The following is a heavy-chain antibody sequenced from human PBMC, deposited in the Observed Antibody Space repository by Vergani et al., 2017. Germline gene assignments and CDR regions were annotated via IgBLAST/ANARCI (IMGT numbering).Heavy chain of an antibody. Sequence: EVQLVESGGGLVQPGRSLKLSCAASGFTFDDYAMHWVRQAPGKGREGGSGIHWNSVSIGHADSVKGRFTITRDNAKNSLYLQMNSLRPEDTALYYCAKEASSGHYYDFYMYVWGKGTTVTVSS. V-gene: IGHV3-9*01. CDR1: GFTFDDYA. D-gene: IGHD6-25*01. J-gene: IGHJ6*03. CDR3: AKEASSGHYYDFYMYV. CDR2: IHWNSVSI.